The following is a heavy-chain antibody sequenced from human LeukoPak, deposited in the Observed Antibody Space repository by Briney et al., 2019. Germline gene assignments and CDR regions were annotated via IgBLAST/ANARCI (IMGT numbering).Heavy chain of an antibody. D-gene: IGHD4-17*01. V-gene: IGHV3-30-3*01. Sequence: GRSLRLSCAASGFTFSSYAMHWVRQAPGKGLEWVAVISYDGSNKYYADSVKGRFTISRDNSKNTLYLQMNSLRAEDTAVYYCARAGGRTTVTSPLVDYWGQGTLVTVSS. CDR3: ARAGGRTTVTSPLVDY. CDR1: GFTFSSYA. J-gene: IGHJ4*02. CDR2: ISYDGSNK.